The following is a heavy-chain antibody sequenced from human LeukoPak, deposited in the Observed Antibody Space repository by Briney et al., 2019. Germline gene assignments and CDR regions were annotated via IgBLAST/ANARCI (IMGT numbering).Heavy chain of an antibody. CDR2: ISSNGDNT. J-gene: IGHJ4*02. D-gene: IGHD3-22*01. CDR3: ARDGGYDNSGYNYFDS. Sequence: GGSLRFSCAASGFTFRKYVMHWVRQAPGKGLEYVSAISSNGDNTYYANSVKGRVTISRDNSKNTLYLQMDSLRAEDVAVYYCARDGGYDNSGYNYFDSWGQGTLVTVSS. V-gene: IGHV3-64*01. CDR1: GFTFRKYV.